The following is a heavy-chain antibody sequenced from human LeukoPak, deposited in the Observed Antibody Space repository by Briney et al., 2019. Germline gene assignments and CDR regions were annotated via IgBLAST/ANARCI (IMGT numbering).Heavy chain of an antibody. D-gene: IGHD2-2*01. CDR3: ARGPIVVVPAARRNWFDP. CDR2: INHSGST. Sequence: SETLSLTCAVYGGSFSGYYWSWIRQPPGKGLEWIGEINHSGSTNYNPSLKSRVTISVDTSKNQFSLKLSSVTAADTAVYYCARGPIVVVPAARRNWFDPWGQGTLVTVSS. CDR1: GGSFSGYY. J-gene: IGHJ5*02. V-gene: IGHV4-34*01.